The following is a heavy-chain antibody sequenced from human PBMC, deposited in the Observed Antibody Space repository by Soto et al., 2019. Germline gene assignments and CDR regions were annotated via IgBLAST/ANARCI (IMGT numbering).Heavy chain of an antibody. CDR2: IIPIFPTP. CDR1: GGTFRTNA. Sequence: QVQLVQSGAEVKKPGSSVKISCKASGGTFRTNAFSWVRQAPGQGLEWMGGIIPIFPTPDYAQKFQSRVTITADESTTTTYVELSSLRSEDTAIYYCARDKDRLQLGGNYYYIMDVWGQGNTVTVSS. CDR3: ARDKDRLQLGGNYYYIMDV. J-gene: IGHJ6*02. D-gene: IGHD1-1*01. V-gene: IGHV1-69*12.